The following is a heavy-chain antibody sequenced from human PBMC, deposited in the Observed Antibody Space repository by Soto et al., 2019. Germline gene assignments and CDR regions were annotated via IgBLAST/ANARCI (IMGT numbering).Heavy chain of an antibody. CDR3: ARGDGAKSVSSGSGAFDI. J-gene: IGHJ3*02. D-gene: IGHD3-10*02. V-gene: IGHV1-46*01. CDR2: INPSGGST. CDR1: GYTFTSYY. Sequence: GASVKVSCKASGYTFTSYYMHWVRQAPGQGLEWMGIINPSGGSTSYAQKFQGRVTMTKDTSTSTVYMELSSLRSEDTAVYYYARGDGAKSVSSGSGAFDIWGQGTMVTVSS.